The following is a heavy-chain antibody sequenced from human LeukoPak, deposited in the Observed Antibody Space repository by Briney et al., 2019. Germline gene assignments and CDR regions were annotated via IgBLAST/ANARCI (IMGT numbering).Heavy chain of an antibody. Sequence: TGGSLRLSCAASGFTFSSYSMNWVRQAPGKGPEWVSYISSSSTIYYADSVKGRFTISRDNAKKSLYLQMNSLRDEDTAVYYCARAGPLVRGDGNAWGQGTLVTVSS. J-gene: IGHJ5*02. CDR2: ISSSSTI. CDR1: GFTFSSYS. CDR3: ARAGPLVRGDGNA. D-gene: IGHD4-17*01. V-gene: IGHV3-48*02.